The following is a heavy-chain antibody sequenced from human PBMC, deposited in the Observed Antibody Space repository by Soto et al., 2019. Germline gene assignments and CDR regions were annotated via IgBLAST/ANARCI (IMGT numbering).Heavy chain of an antibody. D-gene: IGHD3-3*01. CDR2: INPNSGGT. V-gene: IGHV1-2*04. J-gene: IGHJ6*02. CDR1: GYTFTGYY. CDR3: ARDRYSFGFWSGYHYYYGMDV. Sequence: ASVKVSCKASGYTFTGYYMHWVRQAPGQGLEWMGWINPNSGGTNYAQKFQGWVTMTRDTSISTAYMELSRLRSDDTAVYYCARDRYSFGFWSGYHYYYGMDVWGQGTTVTVSS.